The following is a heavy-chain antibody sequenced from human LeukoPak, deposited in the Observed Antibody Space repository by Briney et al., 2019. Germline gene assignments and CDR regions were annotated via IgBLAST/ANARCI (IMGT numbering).Heavy chain of an antibody. D-gene: IGHD3-22*01. Sequence: ASVNVSCKASGYTFTSYGISWVRQAPGQGLEWMGWISAYNGNTNYAQKLQGRVTMTTDTSTSTAYMELRSLRSDDTAVYYCARASNYDSSGYYSSYFDYWGQGTLVTVSS. V-gene: IGHV1-18*01. CDR2: ISAYNGNT. CDR1: GYTFTSYG. CDR3: ARASNYDSSGYYSSYFDY. J-gene: IGHJ4*02.